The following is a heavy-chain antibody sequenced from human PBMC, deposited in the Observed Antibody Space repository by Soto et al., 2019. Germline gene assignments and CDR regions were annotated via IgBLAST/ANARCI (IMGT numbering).Heavy chain of an antibody. V-gene: IGHV4-59*04. CDR2: IYHRGST. CDR3: ARSNSGHYQWFAP. CDR1: GGSISSYD. D-gene: IGHD1-26*01. J-gene: IGHJ5*02. Sequence: SETLSLTCTVSGGSISSYDWSWIRRPPGKGLEWIGYIYHRGSTYYHPSLQTRVAISADKYKNQFSLKLSSVTAADTAIYYCARSNSGHYQWFAPWGQGTLVHVSS.